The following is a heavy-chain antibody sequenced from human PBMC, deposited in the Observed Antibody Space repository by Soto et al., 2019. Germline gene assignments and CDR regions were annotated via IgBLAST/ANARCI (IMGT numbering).Heavy chain of an antibody. J-gene: IGHJ4*02. CDR3: ARVGYCTSTSSNCPFES. CDR1: GFTFTTYA. CDR2: ISQVGSNK. V-gene: IGHV3-30-3*01. Sequence: QVQLVESGGGVVQPGMSLRLSCAASGFTFTTYAMYWIRQAPGKGLEWVASISQVGSNKYYTDSVKGRFTISRDNSENTVYLQMNNLRADDTAVYYCARVGYCTSTSSNCPFESWGQGTLVTVSS. D-gene: IGHD2-2*01.